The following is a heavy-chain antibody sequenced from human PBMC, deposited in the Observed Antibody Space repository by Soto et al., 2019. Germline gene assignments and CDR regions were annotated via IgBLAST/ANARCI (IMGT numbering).Heavy chain of an antibody. V-gene: IGHV4-34*01. CDR3: ARDKITGLFDY. CDR2: INHSGSA. CDR1: GGSFSGYY. D-gene: IGHD2-8*02. J-gene: IGHJ4*02. Sequence: PSETLSLTCAVYGGSFSGYYWTWIRQPPGTGLEWIGEINHSGSANYNPSLKSRVTISVDTSKNQFSLKLTSVTAADTAVYYCARDKITGLFDYWGQGTLVTVSS.